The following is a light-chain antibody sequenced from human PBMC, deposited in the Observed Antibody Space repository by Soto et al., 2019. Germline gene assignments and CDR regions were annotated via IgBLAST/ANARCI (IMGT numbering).Light chain of an antibody. CDR3: HQYATSPLT. J-gene: IGKJ3*01. Sequence: EIVLTQSPGTLSLSPGERATLSCRASQSVTSSYLAWYQQKPGQAPRLLIYGASSRATGIPDRFSGSGSGTDLTLTISRLEPEDFAVYYCHQYATSPLTFGLGTKVDIK. V-gene: IGKV3-20*01. CDR1: QSVTSSY. CDR2: GAS.